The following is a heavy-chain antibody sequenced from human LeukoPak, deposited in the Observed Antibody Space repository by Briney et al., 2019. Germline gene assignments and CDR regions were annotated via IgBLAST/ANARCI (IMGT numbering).Heavy chain of an antibody. D-gene: IGHD5-24*01. V-gene: IGHV5-51*01. CDR2: IHLDDSSN. Sequence: GESLKISCKGSGYIFTSICIGWVRQIPGKGLEWTGIIHLDDSSNVYDPFFQGQSTTSANTSITPFYLQWSSLSASDSAIYYGARSPRDGYTYGVDDIWGQGTLVSVSS. CDR3: ARSPRDGYTYGVDDI. J-gene: IGHJ3*02. CDR1: GYIFTSIC.